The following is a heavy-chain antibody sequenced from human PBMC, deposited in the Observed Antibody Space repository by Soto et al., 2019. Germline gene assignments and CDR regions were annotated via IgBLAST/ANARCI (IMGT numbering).Heavy chain of an antibody. CDR2: ISSNGGST. CDR3: ARVGEGCSGGSCYSSYYYYYYMDV. CDR1: GFTFSSYA. J-gene: IGHJ6*03. Sequence: GGSLRLSCAASGFTFSSYAMHWVRQAPGKGLEYVSAISSNGGSTYYANSVKGRFTISRDNSKNTLYLQMGSLRAEDMAVYYCARVGEGCSGGSCYSSYYYYYYMDVWGKGTTVTVSS. V-gene: IGHV3-64*01. D-gene: IGHD2-15*01.